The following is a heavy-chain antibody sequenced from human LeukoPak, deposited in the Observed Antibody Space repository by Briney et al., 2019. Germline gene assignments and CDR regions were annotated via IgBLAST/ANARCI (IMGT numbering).Heavy chain of an antibody. J-gene: IGHJ4*02. CDR3: ATGRTDIVVVPATLRNCYFDY. D-gene: IGHD2-2*01. CDR1: GYTFTGYY. CDR2: INPNSGGT. Sequence: GASVKVSCKASGYTFTGYYIHWVRQAPGQGLEWMGWINPNSGGTNYVQKFQGRVTMTRDTSISTAYMELSSLRSEDTAVYYCATGRTDIVVVPATLRNCYFDYWGQGTLVTVSS. V-gene: IGHV1-2*02.